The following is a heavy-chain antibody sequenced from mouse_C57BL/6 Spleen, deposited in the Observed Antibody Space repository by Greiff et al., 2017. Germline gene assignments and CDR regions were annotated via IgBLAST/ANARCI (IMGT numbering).Heavy chain of an antibody. CDR3: ARGVDYEGDY. D-gene: IGHD2-4*01. Sequence: QVQLQQPGAELVRPGTSVKLSCKASGYTFTSYWMHWVKQRPGQGLEWIGVIDPSDSYTNYNQKFKGKATLTVDTSSSTAYMQLSSLTSEDSAVXYCARGVDYEGDYWGQGTTLTVSS. J-gene: IGHJ2*01. V-gene: IGHV1-59*01. CDR2: IDPSDSYT. CDR1: GYTFTSYW.